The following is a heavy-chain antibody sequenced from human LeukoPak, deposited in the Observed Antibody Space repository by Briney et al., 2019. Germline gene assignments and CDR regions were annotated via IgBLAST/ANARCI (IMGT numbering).Heavy chain of an antibody. V-gene: IGHV3-21*01. CDR1: RFTFSSYT. J-gene: IGHJ5*02. D-gene: IGHD2-2*01. CDR3: ASGCTSCYLDP. CDR2: ISSSSRNI. Sequence: GGSLRLSCAASRFTFSSYTMNWVRQAPGKGLEWVSSISSSSRNIDYADSVKGRFTISRDNDKNSLYLQMNSLRAEDTAVYYCASGCTSCYLDPWGQGTLVTVSS.